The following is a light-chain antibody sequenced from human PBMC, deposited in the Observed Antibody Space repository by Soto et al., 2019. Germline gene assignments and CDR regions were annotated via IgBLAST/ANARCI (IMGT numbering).Light chain of an antibody. J-gene: IGKJ5*01. CDR2: DAS. V-gene: IGKV1-5*02. CDR1: QSISSW. Sequence: IQMTQSPSTLSASVGDRVTIVCRASQSISSWLAWYQQKLGKAPKLLIYDASSLESGVPSRFSGSGSGTEFTLTISSLQPDDFATYYCQQYNSYSPITFGQGTRLEIK. CDR3: QQYNSYSPIT.